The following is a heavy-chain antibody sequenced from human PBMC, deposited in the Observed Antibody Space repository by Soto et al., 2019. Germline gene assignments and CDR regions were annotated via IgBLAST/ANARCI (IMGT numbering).Heavy chain of an antibody. Sequence: EVQLVASGGGLVQPGRSLSLSCAASGFTFGDYAMHWVRHAPGEGLEWVSGISWNSGSIGYADSVKGRFTISRDYAKDALDLQMNSLRAEDTALYYCAKGILRYYYVYGRDVWGQGTTVTVSS. CDR2: ISWNSGSI. CDR1: GFTFGDYA. CDR3: AKGILRYYYVYGRDV. D-gene: IGHD1-26*01. J-gene: IGHJ6*02. V-gene: IGHV3-9*01.